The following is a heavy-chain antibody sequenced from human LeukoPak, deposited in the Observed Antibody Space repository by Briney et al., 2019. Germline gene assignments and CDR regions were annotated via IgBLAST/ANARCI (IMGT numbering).Heavy chain of an antibody. V-gene: IGHV1-8*01. CDR3: ARGLSGPLYYYYYYYMDV. D-gene: IGHD2/OR15-2a*01. Sequence: ASVKVSCKASGYTFTSYDINWVRQATGRGLEWMGWMNPNSGNTGYAQKFQGRVTMTRNTSISTAYMELSSLRSEDTAVYYCARGLSGPLYYYYYYYMDVWGKGTTVTISS. J-gene: IGHJ6*03. CDR2: MNPNSGNT. CDR1: GYTFTSYD.